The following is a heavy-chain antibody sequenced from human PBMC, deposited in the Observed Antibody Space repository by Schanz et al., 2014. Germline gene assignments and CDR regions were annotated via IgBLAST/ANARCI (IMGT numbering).Heavy chain of an antibody. J-gene: IGHJ4*02. CDR1: GFNFSDYA. V-gene: IGHV3-23*04. CDR3: ARDHTTESYYSAGPPIDY. CDR2: ISGGGGTT. D-gene: IGHD1-26*01. Sequence: EVQLVESGGGLVQPGGSLRLSCAASGFNFSDYAMSWVRQAPGKGLEWVSAISGGGGTTYYTDSVKGRFTISRDNSKNTLFLQMNSLRAEDTAVYYCARDHTTESYYSAGPPIDYWGQGTLLTVSS.